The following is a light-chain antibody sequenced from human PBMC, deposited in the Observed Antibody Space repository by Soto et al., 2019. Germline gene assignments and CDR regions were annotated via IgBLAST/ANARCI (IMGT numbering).Light chain of an antibody. CDR3: QHYDGSPRT. J-gene: IGKJ2*01. Sequence: ETVLTQSPGTVSLSPGERATLSCTTSQNVRSNYLAWYQQKPGQAPRLLIYGVFNRATGIPDRFSGSGSGTDFTLTISGLELEDSAVYYCQHYDGSPRTFGQGTKLEI. CDR1: QNVRSNY. V-gene: IGKV3-20*01. CDR2: GVF.